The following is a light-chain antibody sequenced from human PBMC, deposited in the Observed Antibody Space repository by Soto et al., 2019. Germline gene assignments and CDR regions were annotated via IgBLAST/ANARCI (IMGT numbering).Light chain of an antibody. CDR2: VVS. J-gene: IGLJ1*01. CDR3: SSYAGSNNFV. V-gene: IGLV2-8*01. CDR1: SSDIGAYIY. Sequence: QSVLTQPPSATGSPGQTVTISCTGTSSDIGAYIYVSWYQQHPGKAPKLMISVVSRRPSGVPERFSGSKSGNTASLTVSGLQADDEAHYYCSSYAGSNNFVFGTGTKVTVL.